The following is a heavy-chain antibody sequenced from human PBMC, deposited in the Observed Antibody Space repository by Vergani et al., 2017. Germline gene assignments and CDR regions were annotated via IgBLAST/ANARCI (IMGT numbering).Heavy chain of an antibody. CDR1: GYSISSGYY. V-gene: IGHV4-38-2*02. CDR2: IYHSGST. Sequence: QVQLQESGPGLVKPSETLSLTCTVSGYSISSGYYWGWIRQPPGKGLEWIGSIYHSGSTYYNPSLKSRVTRSVDTSKNQFSLKLSSVTAADTAVYYCAXACPVAAAGTDNNWFDPWGQGTLVTVSS. D-gene: IGHD6-13*01. CDR3: AXACPVAAAGTDNNWFDP. J-gene: IGHJ5*02.